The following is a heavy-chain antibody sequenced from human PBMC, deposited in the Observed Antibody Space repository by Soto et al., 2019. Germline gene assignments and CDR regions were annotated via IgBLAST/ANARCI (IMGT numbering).Heavy chain of an antibody. V-gene: IGHV5-10-1*01. CDR2: IDPSDSYT. D-gene: IGHD3-10*01. CDR1: GYSFTSYW. CDR3: ARHHYGSGSYLMGAFDI. J-gene: IGHJ3*02. Sequence: GESLKISCKGSGYSFTSYWISWVRQMPGKGLEWMGRIDPSDSYTNYSPSFQGHVPISADKSISTAYLQWSSLKASDTAMYYCARHHYGSGSYLMGAFDIWGQGTMVTVSS.